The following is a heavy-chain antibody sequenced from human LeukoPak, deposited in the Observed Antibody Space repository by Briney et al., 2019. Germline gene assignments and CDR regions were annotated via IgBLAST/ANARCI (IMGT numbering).Heavy chain of an antibody. V-gene: IGHV1-24*01. D-gene: IGHD5-12*01. Sequence: ASVKVSCKVSGYTLTELSMHWVRQTPGKGLELMGGFDPEDGETIYAQKFQGRVTMTEDTSTDTAYMELSSLRSEDTAVYYCATLRGYSHLGRFDPWGQGTLVTVSS. CDR3: ATLRGYSHLGRFDP. CDR2: FDPEDGET. J-gene: IGHJ5*02. CDR1: GYTLTELS.